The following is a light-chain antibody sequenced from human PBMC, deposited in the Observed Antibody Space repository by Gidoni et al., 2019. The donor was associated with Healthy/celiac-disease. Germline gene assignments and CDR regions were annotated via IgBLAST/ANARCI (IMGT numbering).Light chain of an antibody. J-gene: IGKJ4*01. Sequence: DFVMTKHPESVSVSPGQGATINCKYSQSVYSRPNNNNYLAWYQQRPGHPPKVLIYGASTRASGVPDRISGGGSGPDFTRTCNSRQAEDVPVYYGLQYIAIRPAFGGWTRVEI. CDR3: LQYIAIRPA. CDR2: GAS. V-gene: IGKV4-1*01. CDR1: QSVYSRPNNNNY.